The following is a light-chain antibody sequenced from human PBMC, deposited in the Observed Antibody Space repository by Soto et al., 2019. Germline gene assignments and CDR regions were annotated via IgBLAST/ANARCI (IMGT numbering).Light chain of an antibody. V-gene: IGLV2-14*01. CDR3: ASYTSITTAV. CDR2: DIN. J-gene: IGLJ1*01. Sequence: QSALTQPASVSGSPGQSITISCTGTSSDVGYNYVSWYQQHPGKAPKLMIYDINNRPSGVSNRFSGSKSGNTVSLTISGLQAEDEADYYCASYTSITTAVFGTGTKLTVL. CDR1: SSDVGYNY.